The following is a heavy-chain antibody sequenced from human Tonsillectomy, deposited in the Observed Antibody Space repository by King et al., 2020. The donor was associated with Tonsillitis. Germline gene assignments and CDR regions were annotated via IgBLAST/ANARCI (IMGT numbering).Heavy chain of an antibody. V-gene: IGHV3-7*03. D-gene: IGHD5-12*01. J-gene: IGHJ4*02. CDR3: ARDLEYSGYGGDDY. Sequence: VQLVESGRGLVQPGGSLRLSCAASGFTFSSYWMSWVRQAPGKGLEWVANIKQDGSEKYYVDSVKGRFTISRDNAKNSLYLQMNSLRAEDTAVYYCARDLEYSGYGGDDYWGQGTLVTVSS. CDR2: IKQDGSEK. CDR1: GFTFSSYW.